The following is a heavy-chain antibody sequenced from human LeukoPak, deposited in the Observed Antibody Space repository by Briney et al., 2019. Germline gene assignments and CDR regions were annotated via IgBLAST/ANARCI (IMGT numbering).Heavy chain of an antibody. Sequence: ASVKVSCKASAYTFTGYYMHWVRQAPGQGLEWMGGIIPIFGTANHAQKFQGRVTITADKSTSTAYMELSSLRSEDTAVYYCVMTSGGGWPFVGAFDIWGQGTMVTVSS. CDR2: IIPIFGTA. D-gene: IGHD2-15*01. CDR3: VMTSGGGWPFVGAFDI. V-gene: IGHV1-69*06. J-gene: IGHJ3*02. CDR1: AYTFTGYY.